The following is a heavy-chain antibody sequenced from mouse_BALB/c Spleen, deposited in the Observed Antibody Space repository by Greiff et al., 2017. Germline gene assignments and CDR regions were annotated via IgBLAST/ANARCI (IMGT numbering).Heavy chain of an antibody. CDR2: IWAGGST. D-gene: IGHD1-1*01. Sequence: VMLVESGPGLVAPSQSLSITCTVSGFSLTSYGVHWVRQPPGKGLEWLGVIWAGGSTNYNSALMSRLSISKDNSKSQVFLKMNSLQTDDTAMYYCARDRGTTVVGYFDVWGAGTTVTVSS. V-gene: IGHV2-9*02. CDR1: GFSLTSYG. CDR3: ARDRGTTVVGYFDV. J-gene: IGHJ1*01.